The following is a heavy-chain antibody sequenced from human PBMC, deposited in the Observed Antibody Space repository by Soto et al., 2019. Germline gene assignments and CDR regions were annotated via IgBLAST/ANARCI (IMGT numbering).Heavy chain of an antibody. V-gene: IGHV1-69*12. CDR2: IIPVFGTA. D-gene: IGHD4-17*01. Sequence: QVQLVQSGAEVKKPGSSVKVSCKASAGSLSNYGISWVRQAPGQGLEWMGGIIPVFGTANYAQKFQGRVTITADESTSIVYMVVTSLTSGDTAVYYCARGDATKIVVTTFYAMDVWGQGTTVTVSS. CDR3: ARGDATKIVVTTFYAMDV. J-gene: IGHJ6*02. CDR1: AGSLSNYG.